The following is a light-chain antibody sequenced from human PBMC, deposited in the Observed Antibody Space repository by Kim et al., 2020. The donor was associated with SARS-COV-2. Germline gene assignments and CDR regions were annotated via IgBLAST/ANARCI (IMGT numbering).Light chain of an antibody. Sequence: DIQMTQSPSSLSASVGDRVTITCRASQTISIYLNWYQQKPGKAPKLLIHAASSLQSGVPSRFSGSGSGTVFTLTISSLQPEDFATYYCQQSYSTPYTFGQGTKLEI. CDR1: QTISIY. J-gene: IGKJ2*01. V-gene: IGKV1-39*01. CDR3: QQSYSTPYT. CDR2: AAS.